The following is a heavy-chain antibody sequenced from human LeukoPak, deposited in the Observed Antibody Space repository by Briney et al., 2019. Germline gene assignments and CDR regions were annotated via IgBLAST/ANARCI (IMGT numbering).Heavy chain of an antibody. D-gene: IGHD2-2*01. J-gene: IGHJ4*02. Sequence: ASVKVSCKASGGTFSSYANSWVRQAPGQGLEWMGRIIPILGIANYAQKFQGRVTITADKSTSTAYMELSSLRSEDTAVYYCARDRAYCSSTSCPSDYWGQGTLVTVSS. CDR2: IIPILGIA. CDR1: GGTFSSYA. CDR3: ARDRAYCSSTSCPSDY. V-gene: IGHV1-69*04.